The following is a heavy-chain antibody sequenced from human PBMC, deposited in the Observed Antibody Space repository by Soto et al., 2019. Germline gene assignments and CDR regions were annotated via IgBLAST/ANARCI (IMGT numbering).Heavy chain of an antibody. D-gene: IGHD1-26*01. V-gene: IGHV4-59*01. CDR2: IYYTGST. J-gene: IGHJ4*02. CDR3: ASQSGSYDY. Sequence: TSETLSLTCTVSGGSISYNYWSWIRQPPGKGLEWIGYIYYTGSTNYNPSLKSRVTISVDTSKNQFSLKLSSVTAADTAVYYCASQSGSYDYWGQGTLVTVSS. CDR1: GGSISYNY.